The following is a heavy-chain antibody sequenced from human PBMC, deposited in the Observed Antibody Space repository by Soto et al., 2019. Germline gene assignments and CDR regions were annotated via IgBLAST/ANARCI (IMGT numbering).Heavy chain of an antibody. V-gene: IGHV3-48*01. CDR3: TRDTPYGDYGTNYYYYMDV. J-gene: IGHJ6*03. CDR1: EIVYICGS. D-gene: IGHD4-17*01. CDR2: ISTKSVNI. Sequence: PGGSQRHTGADSEIVYICGSRIWVSQAPGKGLEWVSYISTKSVNIYYADSVKGRFTISRDNAERSLYLQMDSLRAEDTAVYYCTRDTPYGDYGTNYYYYMDVWGKGTTVTVSS.